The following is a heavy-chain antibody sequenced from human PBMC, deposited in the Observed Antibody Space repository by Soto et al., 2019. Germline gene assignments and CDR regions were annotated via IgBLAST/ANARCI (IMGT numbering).Heavy chain of an antibody. CDR1: GFTFSSFA. Sequence: GVSLRLSCAASGFTFSSFAMNWVRQAPGKGLEWVSAISGSGGSTFYADSVKGRFTISRDNSKNTLYLQMNSLRVEDTAVYYCAKPTTTTVTHNRFDPWGQGTLVTVSS. J-gene: IGHJ5*02. V-gene: IGHV3-23*01. CDR2: ISGSGGST. D-gene: IGHD4-17*01. CDR3: AKPTTTTVTHNRFDP.